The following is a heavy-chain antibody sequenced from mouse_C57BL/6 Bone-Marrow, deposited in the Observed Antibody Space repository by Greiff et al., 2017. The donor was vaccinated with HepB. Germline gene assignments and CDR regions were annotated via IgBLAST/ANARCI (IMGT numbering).Heavy chain of an antibody. V-gene: IGHV10-1*01. CDR1: GFSFNTYA. CDR3: GRHVSYYGFDD. J-gene: IGHJ2*01. D-gene: IGHD1-1*01. Sequence: EVKLMESGGGLVQPKGSLKLSCAASGFSFNTYAMNWVRQAPGKGLEWVARIRSKSNNYATYYADSVKDRFTISRDDSESMLYLQMNNLKTEDTAMYYCGRHVSYYGFDDWGKGTTLTVSS. CDR2: IRSKSNNYAT.